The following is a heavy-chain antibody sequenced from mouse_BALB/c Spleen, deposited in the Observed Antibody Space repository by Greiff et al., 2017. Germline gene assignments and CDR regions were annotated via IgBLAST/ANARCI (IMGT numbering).Heavy chain of an antibody. V-gene: IGHV4-1*02. J-gene: IGHJ2*01. CDR1: GFDFSRYW. CDR2: INPDSSTI. D-gene: IGHD1-1*01. CDR3: ARHYYGSFDY. Sequence: EVKLQESGGGLVQPGGSLKLSCAASGFDFSRYWMSWVRQAPGKGLEWIGEINPDSSTINYTPSLKDKFIISRDNAKNTLYLQMSKVRSEDTALYYCARHYYGSFDYWGQGTTLTVSS.